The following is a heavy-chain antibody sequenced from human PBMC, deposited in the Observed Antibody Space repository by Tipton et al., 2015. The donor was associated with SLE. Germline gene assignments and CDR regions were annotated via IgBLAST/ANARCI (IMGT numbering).Heavy chain of an antibody. Sequence: QSGAEVKKPGASVKVSCKTSGYTFTDYNINWVRQATGQGLEWMGWMNPTHSNTGYEQKFQGRVSMTMDTSISTAYMELSDLTSEDTAVYYCARAKWEPDYWGQGTLVTVSS. CDR2: MNPTHSNT. J-gene: IGHJ4*02. D-gene: IGHD1-26*01. CDR1: GYTFTDYN. V-gene: IGHV1-8*01. CDR3: ARAKWEPDY.